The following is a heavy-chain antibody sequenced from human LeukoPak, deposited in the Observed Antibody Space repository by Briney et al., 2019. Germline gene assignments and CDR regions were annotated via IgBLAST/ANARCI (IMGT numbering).Heavy chain of an antibody. Sequence: GGSLRLSCAASGFTVSSNYMSWVRQAPGKGLEWVSVIYSGGSTYYADSVKGRFTISRDNSKNTLYLQMNSLRAEDTAVYYCARGGCGGDCYSVYYFDYWGQGTLVTVSS. CDR2: IYSGGST. CDR1: GFTVSSNY. D-gene: IGHD2-21*02. CDR3: ARGGCGGDCYSVYYFDY. V-gene: IGHV3-66*01. J-gene: IGHJ4*02.